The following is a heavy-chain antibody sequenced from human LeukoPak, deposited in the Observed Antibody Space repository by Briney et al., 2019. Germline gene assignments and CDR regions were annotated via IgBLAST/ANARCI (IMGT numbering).Heavy chain of an antibody. J-gene: IGHJ4*02. CDR3: TTDGLMVRGVMHND. CDR2: INSDGSVT. CDR1: GFTFRTYW. Sequence: PGGSLRLSCAASGFTFRTYWMHWVRQAPGKGLVWVSRINSDGSVTNYADSVKGRFTMSRDNAKKTLFLQMNSLKTEDTAVYYCTTDGLMVRGVMHNDWGQGTLVTVSS. D-gene: IGHD3-10*01. V-gene: IGHV3-74*01.